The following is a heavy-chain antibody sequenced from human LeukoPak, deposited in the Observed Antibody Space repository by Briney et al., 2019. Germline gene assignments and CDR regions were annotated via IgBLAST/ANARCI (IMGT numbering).Heavy chain of an antibody. CDR3: ARCPLVSSNSCSWVDY. CDR2: ISDYNGNT. V-gene: IGHV1-18*01. CDR1: GYTFTSYG. J-gene: IGHJ4*02. Sequence: ASVKLSCKASGYTFTSYGISWVRQAPGQGLEWMGWISDYNGNTNYAQKVQGRVTMTTDTSTNTAYMELRSLRSDDTAVYYCARCPLVSSNSCSWVDYWGQGTLVTVSS. D-gene: IGHD2-2*01.